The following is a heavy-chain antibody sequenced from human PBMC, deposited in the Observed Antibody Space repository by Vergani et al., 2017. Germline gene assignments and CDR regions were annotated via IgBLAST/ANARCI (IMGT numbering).Heavy chain of an antibody. D-gene: IGHD6-6*01. Sequence: QVRLQESGPGLVKPSETLSLTCSVSGGSMSGYYWSWSRQPAGKGLEWIGRIYTSESTNYNPSLKSRVTMSVDTSKNQFSLKLSSVTAADTAVYYCAREYSSSLRFLAYWGQGTLVTVSS. J-gene: IGHJ4*02. CDR3: AREYSSSLRFLAY. V-gene: IGHV4-4*07. CDR2: IYTSEST. CDR1: GGSMSGYY.